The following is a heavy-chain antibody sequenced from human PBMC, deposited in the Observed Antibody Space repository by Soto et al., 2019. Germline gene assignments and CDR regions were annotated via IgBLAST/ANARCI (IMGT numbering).Heavy chain of an antibody. V-gene: IGHV1-69*13. D-gene: IGHD3-3*01. CDR1: GGTFSSYA. Sequence: ASVKVSCKASGGTFSSYAISWVRQAPGQGLEWMGGIIPIFGTANYAQKFQGRVTITADESTSTAYMELSSLRSEDTAVYYCARAAPRITIFGVVGPYGMDVWGQGTTVTAP. CDR3: ARAAPRITIFGVVGPYGMDV. CDR2: IIPIFGTA. J-gene: IGHJ6*02.